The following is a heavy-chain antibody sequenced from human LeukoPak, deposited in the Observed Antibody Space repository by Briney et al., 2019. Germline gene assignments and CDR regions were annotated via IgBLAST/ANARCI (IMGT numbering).Heavy chain of an antibody. Sequence: GGSLRLSCAASGFTFSTYAMTWVRHAPGGGLEWVSATSGGGGSTYYADSVKGRFTMSRDNSKNTVYLQMNSLRAEDTAVYFCAKGKASSWLDWFDPWGQGTLVTVSS. CDR3: AKGKASSWLDWFDP. V-gene: IGHV3-23*01. J-gene: IGHJ5*02. CDR1: GFTFSTYA. D-gene: IGHD6-13*01. CDR2: TSGGGGST.